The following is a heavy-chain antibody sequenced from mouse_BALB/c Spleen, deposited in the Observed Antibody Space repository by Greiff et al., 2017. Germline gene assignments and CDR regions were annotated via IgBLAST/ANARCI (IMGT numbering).Heavy chain of an antibody. CDR1: GYSITSGY. J-gene: IGHJ4*01. D-gene: IGHD2-1*01. V-gene: IGHV3-8*02. Sequence: VQLKESGPSLVKPSQTLSLTCSVTGYSITSGYLNWIRKFPGNKLEYMGYISYSGSTYYNPSLKSRISITRDTSKNQYYLQLNTVTTEDTATYYCAKRGNYEGYAMDYWGQGTSVTVSS. CDR3: AKRGNYEGYAMDY. CDR2: ISYSGST.